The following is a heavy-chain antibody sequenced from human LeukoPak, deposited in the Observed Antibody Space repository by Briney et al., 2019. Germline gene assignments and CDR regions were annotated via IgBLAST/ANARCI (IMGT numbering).Heavy chain of an antibody. Sequence: GGSLRLSCAASGFIFKDYWMIWVRQATGKGLEWVANIKQDGSEKYYVDSVKGRFTISRDNAKNSLYLQMNTLRAEDTAMYYCAKDAQPRSRWFDPWGQGTLVTVSS. J-gene: IGHJ5*02. CDR2: IKQDGSEK. CDR3: AKDAQPRSRWFDP. D-gene: IGHD3-16*01. V-gene: IGHV3-7*03. CDR1: GFIFKDYW.